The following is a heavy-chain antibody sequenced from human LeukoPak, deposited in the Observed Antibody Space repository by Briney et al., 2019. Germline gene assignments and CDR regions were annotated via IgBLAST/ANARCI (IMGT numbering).Heavy chain of an antibody. CDR1: GYTFTSYG. CDR2: ISAYNGNT. J-gene: IGHJ4*02. CDR3: ARDKFRYSSGWYFSY. Sequence: GASVKVSCKASGYTFTSYGISWVRQAPGQGLEWMGWISAYNGNTNYAQKFQGRVTMTRDTSISTAYMELSRLRSDDTAVYYCARDKFRYSSGWYFSYWGQGTLVTVSS. V-gene: IGHV1-18*01. D-gene: IGHD6-19*01.